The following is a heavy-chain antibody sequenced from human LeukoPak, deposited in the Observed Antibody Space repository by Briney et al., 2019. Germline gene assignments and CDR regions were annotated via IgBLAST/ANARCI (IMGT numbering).Heavy chain of an antibody. CDR1: GFTFSRYW. CDR3: ARDRGPNTYDY. CDR2: MNQDGSEQ. D-gene: IGHD3-10*01. Sequence: PGGALRLSCAASGFTFSRYWLGWVRQAPGKGLEWVANMNQDGSEQYYVESVKGRFTISRDNAKNSLYLQMNSLRVEDTAVYYCARDRGPNTYDYWGQGTQVTVSS. J-gene: IGHJ4*02. V-gene: IGHV3-7*01.